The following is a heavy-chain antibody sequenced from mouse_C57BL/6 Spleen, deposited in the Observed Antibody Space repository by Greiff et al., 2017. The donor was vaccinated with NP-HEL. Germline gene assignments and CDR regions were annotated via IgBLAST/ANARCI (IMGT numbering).Heavy chain of an antibody. CDR2: IYPGSGNT. D-gene: IGHD1-1*01. CDR1: GYTFTDYY. Sequence: LVESGAELVRPGASVKLSCKASGYTFTDYYINWVKQRPGQGLEWIARIYPGSGNTYYNEKFKGKATLTAEKSSSTAYMQLSSLTSEDSAVYFCARGTTVPFAYWGQGTLVTVSA. V-gene: IGHV1-76*01. CDR3: ARGTTVPFAY. J-gene: IGHJ3*01.